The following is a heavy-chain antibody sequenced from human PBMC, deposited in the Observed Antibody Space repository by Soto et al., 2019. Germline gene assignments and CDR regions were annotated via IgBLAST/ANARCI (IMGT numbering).Heavy chain of an antibody. CDR3: ARGPSSHITTWYYFDS. D-gene: IGHD6-13*01. Sequence: EVQLLESGGGLVQPGGSLRLSCAASGFTFTDYALSWVRQAPGKGLEWVATIIGIGGSTYLADSVKGRLSISTDNCKNTVSLLVNSLRADDSAVYFCARGPSSHITTWYYFDSWGRGTLVTVSS. CDR2: IIGIGGST. J-gene: IGHJ4*02. V-gene: IGHV3-23*01. CDR1: GFTFTDYA.